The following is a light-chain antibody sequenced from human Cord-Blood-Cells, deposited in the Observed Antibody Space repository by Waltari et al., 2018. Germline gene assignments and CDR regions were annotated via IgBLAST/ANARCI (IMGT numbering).Light chain of an antibody. CDR1: QSVSSN. Sequence: EIVMTPSPATLSVSQGERATLSCRASQSVSSNLAWYQQKPGQAPRLLIYGASTRATGIPARFSGSGSGTEFTLTISSLQSEDFAVYYCQQYNNWPLTFGPGTKVDIK. CDR3: QQYNNWPLT. V-gene: IGKV3-15*01. J-gene: IGKJ3*01. CDR2: GAS.